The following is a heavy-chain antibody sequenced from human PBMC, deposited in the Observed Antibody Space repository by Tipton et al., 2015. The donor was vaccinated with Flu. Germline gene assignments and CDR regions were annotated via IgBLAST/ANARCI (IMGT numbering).Heavy chain of an antibody. D-gene: IGHD3-10*01. V-gene: IGHV3-9*01. CDR2: ITWNSNSV. CDR3: ARGFGTYGSLDF. Sequence: SLRLSCAGSGFTFDDYAMHWVRQVPGKGLQWVSTITWNSNSVEYADSAKGRFTTSRDNAKSSLFLEMSTLTEDDTALYYCARGFGTYGSLDFWGQGTLVTVSS. J-gene: IGHJ4*02. CDR1: GFTFDDYA.